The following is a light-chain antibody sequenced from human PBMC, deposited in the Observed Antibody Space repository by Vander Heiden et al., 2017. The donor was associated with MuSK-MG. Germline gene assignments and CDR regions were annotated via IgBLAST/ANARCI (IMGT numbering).Light chain of an antibody. CDR1: SSDVGGYSY. Sequence: QSALTQPASVSGSPGRSITISCTGTSSDVGGYSYVSWYQHHPGKAPKLMSYDVTIRPSGVSNRFSGSKSGNTASLTISGLQAEDEADYYCSSYTSHSTLVFGGGTKVTVL. CDR3: SSYTSHSTLV. V-gene: IGLV2-14*03. J-gene: IGLJ3*02. CDR2: DVT.